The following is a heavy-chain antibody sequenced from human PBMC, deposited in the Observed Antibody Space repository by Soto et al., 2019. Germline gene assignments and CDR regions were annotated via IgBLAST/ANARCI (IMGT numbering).Heavy chain of an antibody. D-gene: IGHD3-16*01. CDR2: IYYSGST. J-gene: IGHJ3*02. V-gene: IGHV4-59*08. Sequence: QVQLQESGPGLVKPSETLSLTCTVSGGSISSYYWSWIRQPPGKGLEWIGYIYYSGSTNYNPSLKSRVTISVDTSKNQFPLKLSSVTAADTAVYYCARPGLGELYAFDIWGQGTMVTVSS. CDR3: ARPGLGELYAFDI. CDR1: GGSISSYY.